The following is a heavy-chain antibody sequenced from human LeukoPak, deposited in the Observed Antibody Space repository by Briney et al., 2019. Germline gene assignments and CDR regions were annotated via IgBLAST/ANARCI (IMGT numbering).Heavy chain of an antibody. V-gene: IGHV1-2*02. CDR2: INPNSGGT. Sequence: ASVKVSCKASGYTFTGYYMHWVRQAPGQGLEWMGWINPNSGGTNYAQKFQGRVTMTRDTSISTAYMELSSLRSEDTAVYYCARDGLDYYDSSGYLCWFDPWGQGTLVTVSS. CDR3: ARDGLDYYDSSGYLCWFDP. D-gene: IGHD3-22*01. J-gene: IGHJ5*02. CDR1: GYTFTGYY.